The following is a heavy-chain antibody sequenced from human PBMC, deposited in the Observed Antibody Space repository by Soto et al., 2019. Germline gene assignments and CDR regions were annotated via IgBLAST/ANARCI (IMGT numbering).Heavy chain of an antibody. CDR2: ISGSGGST. Sequence: GGSLRLSCAASGFTFSGSAMHWVRQTSGKGLEWVSAISGSGGSTYYADSVKGRFTISRDNSKNTLYLQMNSLRAEDTAVYYCAEDPSHIAIVVAPTDYWGQGTLVTVSS. CDR1: GFTFSGSA. CDR3: AEDPSHIAIVVAPTDY. V-gene: IGHV3-23*01. D-gene: IGHD3-22*01. J-gene: IGHJ4*02.